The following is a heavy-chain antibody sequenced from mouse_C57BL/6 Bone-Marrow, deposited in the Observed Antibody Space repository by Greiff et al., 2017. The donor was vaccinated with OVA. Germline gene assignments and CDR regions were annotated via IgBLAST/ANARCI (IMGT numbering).Heavy chain of an antibody. CDR2: ISYDGSN. Sequence: EVKLQESGPGLVKPSQSLSLTCSVTGYSITSGYYWNWIRQFPGNKLEWMGYISYDGSNNYNPSLKNRISITRDTSKNQFFLKLNSVTTEDTATYYCARVAGTGFAYWGQGTLVTVSA. V-gene: IGHV3-6*01. CDR1: GYSITSGYY. D-gene: IGHD4-1*01. J-gene: IGHJ3*01. CDR3: ARVAGTGFAY.